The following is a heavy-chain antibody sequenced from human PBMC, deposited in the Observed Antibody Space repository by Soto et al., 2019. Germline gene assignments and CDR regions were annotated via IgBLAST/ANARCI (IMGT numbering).Heavy chain of an antibody. CDR3: ARRWGRTFDY. CDR1: GGSVNDISYY. CDR2: IYYSGIT. Sequence: PSETLSLTCSVSGGSVNDISYYWSWIRQPPGKGLEWIGYIYYSGITNHNPSLQSRVTISVDTSKNQFSLKLSSVTAADTAVYYCARRWGRTFDYWGQGTLVTVSS. V-gene: IGHV4-61*01. D-gene: IGHD7-27*01. J-gene: IGHJ4*02.